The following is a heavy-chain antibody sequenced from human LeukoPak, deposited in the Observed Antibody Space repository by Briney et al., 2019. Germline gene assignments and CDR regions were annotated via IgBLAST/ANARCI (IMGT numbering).Heavy chain of an antibody. CDR3: ARELVDPHSGYDAFDI. CDR2: IKQDGSEK. Sequence: GGSLRLSCAASGFTFSSYWMSWVRQAPGKGLEWVANIKQDGSEKYYVESVKGRFTISRDNAKNSLYLQMNSLRAEDTAVYYCARELVDPHSGYDAFDIWGQGTMVTVSS. V-gene: IGHV3-7*01. CDR1: GFTFSSYW. J-gene: IGHJ3*02. D-gene: IGHD5-12*01.